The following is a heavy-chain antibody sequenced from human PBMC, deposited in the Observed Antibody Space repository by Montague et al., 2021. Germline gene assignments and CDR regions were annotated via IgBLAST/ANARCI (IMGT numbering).Heavy chain of an antibody. D-gene: IGHD1-14*01. CDR3: AVTNPYYYYGMDV. V-gene: IGHV4-59*01. J-gene: IGHJ6*02. Sequence: SETLSLTCSVSGASISDYYWSWIRQPQGTGLEWIGYIYYSRRTNYNSYLKRRVTISVDTSKNQFSLKLSSVTAADTAFYYCAVTNPYYYYGMDVWGQGTTVTVSS. CDR2: IYYSRRT. CDR1: GASISDYY.